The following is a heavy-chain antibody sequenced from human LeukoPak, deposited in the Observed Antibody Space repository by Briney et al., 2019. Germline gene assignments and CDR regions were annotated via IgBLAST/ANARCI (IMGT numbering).Heavy chain of an antibody. V-gene: IGHV4-38-2*02. D-gene: IGHD2-2*01. CDR3: ARVIRRDIVVVPAARRAWFDP. J-gene: IGHJ5*02. CDR2: INHSGST. Sequence: SETLSLTCTVSGYSISSGYYWGWIRQPPGKGLEWIGEINHSGSTNYNPSLKSRVTISVDTSKNQFSLKLSSVTAADTAVYYCARVIRRDIVVVPAARRAWFDPWGQGTLVTVSS. CDR1: GYSISSGYY.